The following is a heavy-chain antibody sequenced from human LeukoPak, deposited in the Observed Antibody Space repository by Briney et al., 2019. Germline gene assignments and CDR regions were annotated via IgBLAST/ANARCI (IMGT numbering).Heavy chain of an antibody. CDR1: GGSISSYY. J-gene: IGHJ2*01. CDR3: ARGPRYCSSTSCYSNWYFDL. D-gene: IGHD2-2*01. V-gene: IGHV4-59*01. CDR2: IYYSGGT. Sequence: SETLSLTCTVSGGSISSYYWSWIRQPPGKGLEWIGYIYYSGGTNYNPSLKSRVTISVDTSKNQFSLKLSSVTAADTAVYYCARGPRYCSSTSCYSNWYFDLWGRGTLVTVSS.